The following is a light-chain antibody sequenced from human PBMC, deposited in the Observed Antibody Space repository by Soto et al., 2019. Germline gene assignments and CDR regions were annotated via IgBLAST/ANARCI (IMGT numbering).Light chain of an antibody. CDR1: QSVSDSY. Sequence: EIVLTQSPGTLSLSPGERATLSCRASQSVSDSYLAWYQQKPGQAPRLLIYASSSATGIQDRFSVSGSGSDFTLTITRLEPEYVAVYYCQHYGTSALFGPGTKVDIK. V-gene: IGKV3-20*01. CDR3: QHYGTSAL. J-gene: IGKJ3*01. CDR2: AS.